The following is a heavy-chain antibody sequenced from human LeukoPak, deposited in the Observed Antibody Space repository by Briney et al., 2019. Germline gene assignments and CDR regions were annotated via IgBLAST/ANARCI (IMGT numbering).Heavy chain of an antibody. CDR3: ARDRGGWYIY. J-gene: IGHJ4*02. D-gene: IGHD6-19*01. CDR1: GYTFTSYG. CDR2: ISVYNGNT. V-gene: IGHV1-18*01. Sequence: ASVKVSCKASGYTFTSYGIAWVRQAPGQGLEWMGWISVYNGNTNYAQRLQGRVTVTTDTSTSTAYMELRSLRSDDTAVYYCARDRGGWYIYWGQGTLVTVSS.